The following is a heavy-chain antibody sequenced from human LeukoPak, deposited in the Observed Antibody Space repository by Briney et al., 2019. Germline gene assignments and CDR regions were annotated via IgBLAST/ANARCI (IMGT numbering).Heavy chain of an antibody. J-gene: IGHJ4*02. CDR3: ARHGDYKGEDY. V-gene: IGHV4-39*01. Sequence: SETLSLTCTVSSGSVSSNTYYWGWIRQPPGKGLEWIGSFYSSGITYYNPSLKSRVTISVDTSKYQFSLKLSSVTAADTAVYYCARHGDYKGEDYWGQGTLVTVSS. D-gene: IGHD4-11*01. CDR2: FYSSGIT. CDR1: SGSVSSNTYY.